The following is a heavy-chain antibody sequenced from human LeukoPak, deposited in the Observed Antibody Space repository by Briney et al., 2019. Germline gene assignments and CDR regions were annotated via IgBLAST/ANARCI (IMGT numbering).Heavy chain of an antibody. J-gene: IGHJ5*02. CDR2: INHSGST. V-gene: IGHV4-34*01. CDR1: GGSFSGYY. CDR3: ARATPHLGYCSGGSCYHDKIRSPNWFDP. Sequence: SETLSLTCAVYGGSFSGYYWSWIRQPPGKGLEWIGEINHSGSTNYNPSLKSRVTISVDTSKNQFSLKLSSVTAADTAVYYCARATPHLGYCSGGSCYHDKIRSPNWFDPWGQGTLVTVSS. D-gene: IGHD2-15*01.